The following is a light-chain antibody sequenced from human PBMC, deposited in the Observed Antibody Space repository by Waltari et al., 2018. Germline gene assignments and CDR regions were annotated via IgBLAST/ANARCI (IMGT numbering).Light chain of an antibody. J-gene: IGLJ3*02. V-gene: IGLV1-36*01. CDR2: FDD. Sequence: QSVLTQPPSVSEAPRQRVTISCSGRSSNIGKNGVNWYQHLPGEAPKPLIFFDDSLPSGVSARFSGSKSGTSASLAISGLQPQDEADYYCSTWDDSLNAWVFGGGTKLTVL. CDR1: SSNIGKNG. CDR3: STWDDSLNAWV.